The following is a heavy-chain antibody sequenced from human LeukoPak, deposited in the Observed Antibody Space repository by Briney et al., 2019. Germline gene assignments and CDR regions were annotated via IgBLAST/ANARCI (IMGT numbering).Heavy chain of an antibody. CDR3: AGTAALDAFDI. J-gene: IGHJ3*02. D-gene: IGHD6-25*01. CDR1: GFTFDDYA. V-gene: IGHV3-9*03. CDR2: ISWNSGSI. Sequence: SLRLSCAASGFTFDDYAMHWVRQAPGKGLEWVSGISWNSGSIGYADSVKGRFTISRDNAKNSLYLQMNSLRAEDMALYYCAGTAALDAFDIWGQGTMVTVSS.